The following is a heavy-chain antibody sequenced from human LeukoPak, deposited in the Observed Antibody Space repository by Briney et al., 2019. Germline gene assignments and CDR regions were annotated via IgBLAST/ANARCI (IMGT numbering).Heavy chain of an antibody. CDR3: ARGRDYDFWSGYYY. CDR2: ISGSGGST. J-gene: IGHJ4*02. Sequence: QSGGSLRLSCAASGLTFSNYAMSWVRQAPGKGLEWVSVISGSGGSTYYADSVKGRFTISRDNSKNTLYLQMNSLRAEDTAVYYCARGRDYDFWSGYYYWGQGTLVTVSS. V-gene: IGHV3-23*01. CDR1: GLTFSNYA. D-gene: IGHD3-3*01.